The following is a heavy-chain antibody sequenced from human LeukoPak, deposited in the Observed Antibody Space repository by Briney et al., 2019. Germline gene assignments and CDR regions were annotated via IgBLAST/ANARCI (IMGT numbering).Heavy chain of an antibody. CDR2: ITSISSRI. J-gene: IGHJ1*01. CDR3: TRDPHALDF. D-gene: IGHD3-9*01. Sequence: PGGSLRLSCAASGFTFSSYSMNWVRQVPGKGLEWISYITSISSRIHYADSVKGRFTISRDNAKNSLYLQMDRLRVEDTAVYYCTRDPHALDFWGQGTRVTVSS. V-gene: IGHV3-48*01. CDR1: GFTFSSYS.